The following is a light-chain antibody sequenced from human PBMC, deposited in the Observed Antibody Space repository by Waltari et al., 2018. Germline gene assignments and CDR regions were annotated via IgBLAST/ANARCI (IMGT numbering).Light chain of an antibody. Sequence: EIVLTQSPDTLSLSPGERATLSCRASQSVSSTYLTWYQQKPGQAPRLLIFGASSRATGTPDRFSGSGSGTDFTLTISRLEPEEFAVYYCQQYGSSPTWTFGQGTKVEIK. CDR2: GAS. CDR3: QQYGSSPTWT. J-gene: IGKJ1*01. V-gene: IGKV3-20*01. CDR1: QSVSSTY.